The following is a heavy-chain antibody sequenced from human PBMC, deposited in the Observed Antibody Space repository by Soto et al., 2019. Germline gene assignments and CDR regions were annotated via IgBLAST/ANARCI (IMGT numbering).Heavy chain of an antibody. CDR2: VFYTGFT. V-gene: IGHV4-39*01. CDR1: GGSISGSYYY. CDR3: ASSGRGDFTAMVNYYHYGMDV. Sequence: SETLSLTCAVSGGSISGSYYYLGWLRQSPGKGPEWIGSVFYTGFTSYNPSLESRVSVSVDTSKNQFSLKVSGVSAADTAVYYCASSGRGDFTAMVNYYHYGMDVWGQGSTVTVSS. J-gene: IGHJ6*02. D-gene: IGHD5-18*01.